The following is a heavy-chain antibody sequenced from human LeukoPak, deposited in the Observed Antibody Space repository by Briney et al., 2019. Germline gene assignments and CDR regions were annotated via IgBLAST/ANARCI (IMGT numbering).Heavy chain of an antibody. J-gene: IGHJ6*04. V-gene: IGHV3-21*01. Sequence: GGSLRLSCAASGFPFSSYSMNWVRQAPGKGLEWVSSISSSSSYIYYADSVKGRFTISRDNAKSSLYLQMNSLRAEDTAVYYCARDIRSYYDFWSGYYGVWGKGTTVTVSS. D-gene: IGHD3-3*01. CDR3: ARDIRSYYDFWSGYYGV. CDR2: ISSSSSYI. CDR1: GFPFSSYS.